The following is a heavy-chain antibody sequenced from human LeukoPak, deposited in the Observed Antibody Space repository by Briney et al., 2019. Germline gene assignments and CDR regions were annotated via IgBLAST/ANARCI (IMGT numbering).Heavy chain of an antibody. J-gene: IGHJ4*02. CDR1: GYTFTSYY. D-gene: IGHD3-22*01. V-gene: IGHV1-46*01. CDR2: INPSGGST. Sequence: ASVKVSCKASGYTFTSYYMHWVRQAPGQGLEWMGIINPSGGSTSYAQKFQGRVTMTRDMSTSTVYMELSSLRSEDTAVYYCAREAPNYYDSSGYPDYWGQGTLVTVSS. CDR3: AREAPNYYDSSGYPDY.